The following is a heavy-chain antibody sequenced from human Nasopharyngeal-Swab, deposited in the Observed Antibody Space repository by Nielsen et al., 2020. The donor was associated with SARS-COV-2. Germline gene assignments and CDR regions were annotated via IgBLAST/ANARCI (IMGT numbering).Heavy chain of an antibody. CDR3: ARARTKIFGVVIDAFDI. V-gene: IGHV4-31*02. Sequence: SCTVSGGSISSGGYYWSWIRQHPGKGLEWIGYIYYSGSTYYNPSLKSRVTISVDTSKNQFSLKLSSMTAADTAVYYCARARTKIFGVVIDAFDIWGQGTMVTVSS. CDR1: GGSISSGGYY. D-gene: IGHD3-3*01. J-gene: IGHJ3*02. CDR2: IYYSGST.